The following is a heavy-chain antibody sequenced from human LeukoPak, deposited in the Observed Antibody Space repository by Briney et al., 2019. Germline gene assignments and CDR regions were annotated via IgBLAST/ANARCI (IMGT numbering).Heavy chain of an antibody. V-gene: IGHV4-4*07. J-gene: IGHJ5*02. D-gene: IGHD3-16*01. Sequence: PSGTLSLTCTVSGGSMSSYYWSFIRQSAGTGLEWLGRIHTSGTTWYNPSLKSRVTLSVDASKNQFSLGLTSVTAADTAVYYCARGDYYAGGGGNWFDPWGHGTLVTVSS. CDR3: ARGDYYAGGGGNWFDP. CDR2: IHTSGTT. CDR1: GGSMSSYY.